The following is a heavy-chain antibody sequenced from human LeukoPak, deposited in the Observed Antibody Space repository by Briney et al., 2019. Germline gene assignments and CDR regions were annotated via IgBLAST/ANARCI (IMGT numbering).Heavy chain of an antibody. CDR1: GLTFSSYA. J-gene: IGHJ4*02. CDR2: ISSNGGST. D-gene: IGHD5-24*01. Sequence: GGSLRLSCAASGLTFSSYAMHWVRQAPGKGLEYVSAISSNGGSTYYANSVKGRFTISRDNSKNTLYLQMGSLRAEDMAVYYCVRGTGEMATSFDHWGQGTLVTVSS. V-gene: IGHV3-64*01. CDR3: VRGTGEMATSFDH.